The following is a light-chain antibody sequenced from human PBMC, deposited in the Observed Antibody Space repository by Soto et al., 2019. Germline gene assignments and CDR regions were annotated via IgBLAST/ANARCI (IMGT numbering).Light chain of an antibody. CDR3: QQYYSTPWT. Sequence: DIVMTQSPGSLAVSLGERATINCKSSQSVLWSTNNKNYLAWYQQKPGQPPRLLIYWASTRESGVPDRFSGSGSGTDFTLTISSLQAEDVAVYYCQQYYSTPWTFGQGTKVDIK. CDR1: QSVLWSTNNKNY. J-gene: IGKJ1*01. CDR2: WAS. V-gene: IGKV4-1*01.